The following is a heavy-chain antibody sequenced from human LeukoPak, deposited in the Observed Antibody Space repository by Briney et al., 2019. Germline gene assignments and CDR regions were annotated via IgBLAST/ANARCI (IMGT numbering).Heavy chain of an antibody. CDR2: IRTTAEGAKYA. CDR1: GFSFTDYP. CDR3: ATDIRYAFDY. J-gene: IGHJ4*02. Sequence: PGRSLRLSCATSGFSFTDYPMNWVRQAPGKGLEWISNIRTTAEGAKYAYYADSVKGRVTISRDDGKNTLYLHMNSLRDDDTAVYYCATDIRYAFDYWGQGILVTVSS. V-gene: IGHV3-48*02. D-gene: IGHD3-9*01.